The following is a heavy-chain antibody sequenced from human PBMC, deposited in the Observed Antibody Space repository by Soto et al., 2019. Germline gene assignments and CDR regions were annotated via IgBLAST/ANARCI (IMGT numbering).Heavy chain of an antibody. D-gene: IGHD1-7*01. Sequence: GGSLRLSCAASRFTFGSYWMSWVRQAPGKGLEWVANIKQDGSEKYYVDSVKGRFTISRDNAKNSLYLQMNSLRAEDTAVYYCAKRKEGTGTTGYYFDYWGQGTLVTVSS. V-gene: IGHV3-7*01. J-gene: IGHJ4*02. CDR2: IKQDGSEK. CDR3: AKRKEGTGTTGYYFDY. CDR1: RFTFGSYW.